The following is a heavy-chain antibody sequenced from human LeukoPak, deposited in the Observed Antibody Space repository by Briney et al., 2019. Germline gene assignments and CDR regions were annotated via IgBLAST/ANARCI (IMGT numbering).Heavy chain of an antibody. D-gene: IGHD6-13*01. Sequence: PGGSLRLSCAASGFTFGSYSMNWVRQAPGKGLEWVSSISSSSSYIYYADSVKGRFTISRDNAKNSLYLQMNSLRAEDTAVYYCASIAAADDYWGQGTLVTVSS. V-gene: IGHV3-21*01. J-gene: IGHJ4*02. CDR1: GFTFGSYS. CDR3: ASIAAADDY. CDR2: ISSSSSYI.